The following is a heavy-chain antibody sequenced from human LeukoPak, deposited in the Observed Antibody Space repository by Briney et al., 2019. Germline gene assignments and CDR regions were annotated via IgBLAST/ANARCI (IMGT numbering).Heavy chain of an antibody. CDR1: GGSFSGYY. CDR2: INHSGST. V-gene: IGHV4-34*01. D-gene: IGHD3-22*01. Sequence: PSETLSLTCAVYGGSFSGYYWSWIRQPPGKGLEWIGEINHSGSTNYNPSPKSRVTISVDTSKNQFSLKLSSVTAADTAVYYCARIVVDVYYYGMDVWGQGTTVTVSS. J-gene: IGHJ6*02. CDR3: ARIVVDVYYYGMDV.